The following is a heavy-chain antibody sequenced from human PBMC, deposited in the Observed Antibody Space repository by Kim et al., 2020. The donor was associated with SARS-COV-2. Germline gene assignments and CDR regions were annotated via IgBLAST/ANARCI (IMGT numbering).Heavy chain of an antibody. J-gene: IGHJ2*01. Sequence: TNYHPSLKTRVSLSLDTSKRQFFLKLSSVTAADTAFYYCARVPYGASFVDLWGRGTLVTVSS. V-gene: IGHV4-59*01. D-gene: IGHD2-21*01. CDR2: T. CDR3: ARVPYGASFVDL.